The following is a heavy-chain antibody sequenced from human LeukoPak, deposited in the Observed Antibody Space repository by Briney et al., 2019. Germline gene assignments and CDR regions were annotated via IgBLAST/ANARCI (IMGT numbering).Heavy chain of an antibody. V-gene: IGHV1-69*06. CDR3: ARGVVVVTAPYYYYMDV. D-gene: IGHD2-21*02. CDR1: GGTFSSYA. Sequence: SVKVSCKASGGTFSSYAISWVRQAPGQGLEWMGGIIPIFGTANYAQKFQGRVTITADKSTSTAYMELSSLRSGDTAVYYCARGVVVVTAPYYYYMDVWGKGTTVTVSS. CDR2: IIPIFGTA. J-gene: IGHJ6*03.